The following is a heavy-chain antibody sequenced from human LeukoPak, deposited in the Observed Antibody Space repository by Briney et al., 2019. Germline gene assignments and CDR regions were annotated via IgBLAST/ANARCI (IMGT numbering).Heavy chain of an antibody. CDR2: IYYSGST. CDR1: GGSISSDY. CDR3: AGTYYDFWSGYYLTDYYFDY. Sequence: SETLSLTCTVSGGSISSDYWSWIRQPPGKGLEWIGYIYYSGSTNYNPSLKSRVTISVDTSKNQFSLKLSSVTAADTAVYYCAGTYYDFWSGYYLTDYYFDYWGQGTLVTVSS. V-gene: IGHV4-59*08. J-gene: IGHJ4*02. D-gene: IGHD3-3*01.